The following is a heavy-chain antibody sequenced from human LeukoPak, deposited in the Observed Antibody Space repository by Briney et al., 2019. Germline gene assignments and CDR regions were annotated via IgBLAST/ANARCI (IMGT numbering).Heavy chain of an antibody. J-gene: IGHJ4*02. CDR3: AREGGDGYSYFDY. CDR1: GGTFSSYG. D-gene: IGHD5-24*01. Sequence: SVKVSCKASGGTFSSYGISWVRQAPGRGLEWMGRIIPILGIRNYAQYFQGRVTITADKSTSTAYMELSSLRFEDTPVYYCAREGGDGYSYFDYWGQGTLVTVSS. V-gene: IGHV1-69*04. CDR2: IIPILGIR.